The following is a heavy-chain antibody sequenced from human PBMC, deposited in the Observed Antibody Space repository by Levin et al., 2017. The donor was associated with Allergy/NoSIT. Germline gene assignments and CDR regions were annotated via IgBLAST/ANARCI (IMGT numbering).Heavy chain of an antibody. CDR3: ARDQWSHALDL. D-gene: IGHD2-8*01. CDR2: IKQDGNEK. J-gene: IGHJ3*01. V-gene: IGHV3-7*04. Sequence: GGSLRLSCAASGFTFSSNWMTWVRQAPGKGLEWVANIKQDGNEKYYVDSVKGRFTISRDNAKNSLYLQMNSLRAEDTAVYYCARDQWSHALDLWGQGTMVTVSS. CDR1: GFTFSSNW.